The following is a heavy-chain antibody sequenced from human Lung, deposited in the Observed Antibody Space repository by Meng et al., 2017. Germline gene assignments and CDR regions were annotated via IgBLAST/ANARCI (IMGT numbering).Heavy chain of an antibody. V-gene: IGHV1-8*01. D-gene: IGHD4-23*01. CDR1: AYTFISYD. J-gene: IGHJ4*02. Sequence: QVQLVQSGAEGKKPGAAGKVSCKASAYTFISYDISWVRQASGQGLEWMGWMNPNTGNTGYAQKFQGRVTMTRNTAISTAYMELSSLRSEDTAVYYCARGLYGGNSENYWGQGTLVTVSS. CDR3: ARGLYGGNSENY. CDR2: MNPNTGNT.